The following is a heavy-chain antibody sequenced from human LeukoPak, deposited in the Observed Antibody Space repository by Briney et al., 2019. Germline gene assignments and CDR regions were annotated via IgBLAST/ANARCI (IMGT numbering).Heavy chain of an antibody. CDR1: GGSISSYY. CDR3: ARHYSGSYSNWYFDL. V-gene: IGHV4-59*08. D-gene: IGHD1-26*01. CDR2: IYYSGST. Sequence: SETLSLTCTVSGGSISSYYWSWIRQPPGKGLEWIGYIYYSGSTNYNPSLKSRVTISVDTSKNQFSLKLSSVTAADTAVYYCARHYSGSYSNWYFDLWGRGTLVTVSS. J-gene: IGHJ2*01.